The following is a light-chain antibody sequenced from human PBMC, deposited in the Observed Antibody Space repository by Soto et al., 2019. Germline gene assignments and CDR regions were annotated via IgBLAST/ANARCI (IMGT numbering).Light chain of an antibody. CDR1: SSNIGSNT. Sequence: SVLTQPPSASGTPGQRVSISCSGSSSNIGSNTVNWYHQLPGTAPKLLIYSNSQRPSGVPDRFSGSKSGTTASLAISGLQSEDEAEYYCAAWDDSLNGPVFGGGTKLTVL. CDR2: SNS. V-gene: IGLV1-44*01. CDR3: AAWDDSLNGPV. J-gene: IGLJ2*01.